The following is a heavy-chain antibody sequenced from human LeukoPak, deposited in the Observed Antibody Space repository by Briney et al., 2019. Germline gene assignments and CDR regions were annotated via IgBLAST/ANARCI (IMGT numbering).Heavy chain of an antibody. CDR3: ARRSSGRYYFDY. Sequence: GGSLRLSCAAPGFTFSSYSMNWVRQAPGKGLEWVSSISSSSYIYYADSVKGRFTISRDNAKNSLYLQMNSLRAEDTAVYYCARRSSGRYYFDYWGQGTLVTVSS. CDR2: ISSSSYI. J-gene: IGHJ4*02. D-gene: IGHD3-22*01. CDR1: GFTFSSYS. V-gene: IGHV3-21*01.